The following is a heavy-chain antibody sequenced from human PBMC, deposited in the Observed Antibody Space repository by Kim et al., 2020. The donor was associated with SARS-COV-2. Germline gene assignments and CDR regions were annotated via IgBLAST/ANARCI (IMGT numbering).Heavy chain of an antibody. CDR2: IYYSGST. Sequence: SETLSLTCTVSGGSISSSSYYWGWIRQPPGKGLEWIGSIYYSGSTYYNPSLKSRVTISVDTSKNQFSLKLSSVTAADTAVYYCARARISGWTYYDILTGPTPFGSWGQGTLVTVSS. CDR1: GGSISSSSYY. D-gene: IGHD3-9*01. J-gene: IGHJ4*02. V-gene: IGHV4-39*07. CDR3: ARARISGWTYYDILTGPTPFGS.